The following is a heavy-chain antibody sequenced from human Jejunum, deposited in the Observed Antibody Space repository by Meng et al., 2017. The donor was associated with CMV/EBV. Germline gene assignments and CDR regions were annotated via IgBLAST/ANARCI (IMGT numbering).Heavy chain of an antibody. CDR1: GSMSSGDYL. CDR2: IYDSGST. CDR3: TRACGSGSYSPNYFDP. V-gene: IGHV4-30-4*08. Sequence: GSMSSGDYLWSWIRQPPGKGLEWIGHIYDSGSTDYNPSLKSRVSISTDTSKNHFSLKLTSVTAADTAVYYCTRACGSGSYSPNYFDPWGQGTLVTVSS. D-gene: IGHD3-10*01. J-gene: IGHJ5*02.